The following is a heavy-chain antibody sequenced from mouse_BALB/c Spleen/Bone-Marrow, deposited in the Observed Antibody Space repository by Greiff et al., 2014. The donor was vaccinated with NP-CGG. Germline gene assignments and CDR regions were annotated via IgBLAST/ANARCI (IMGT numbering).Heavy chain of an antibody. D-gene: IGHD2-2*01. Sequence: VQLKESGPELVKPGASMKISCKASGYSFTGYTMNWVKQSHGKNLEWIGLISPYNGGTSYNQKFKGKATLTVDKSSSTVYMELLSLTSEDSAVYYCARDGYGRVYAMDYWGQGTSVTVSS. V-gene: IGHV1-18*01. CDR2: ISPYNGGT. J-gene: IGHJ4*01. CDR3: ARDGYGRVYAMDY. CDR1: GYSFTGYT.